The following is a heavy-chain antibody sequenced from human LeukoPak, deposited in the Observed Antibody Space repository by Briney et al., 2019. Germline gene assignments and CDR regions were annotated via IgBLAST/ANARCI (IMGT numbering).Heavy chain of an antibody. V-gene: IGHV3-30-3*02. J-gene: IGHJ4*02. CDR2: ISYDGRNK. CDR1: GFSFSNFA. CDR3: AKPGRYCSGGSCYYFDY. D-gene: IGHD2-15*01. Sequence: SGRSLRLSCAASGFSFSNFAMHWVRQAPGKGLEWVALISYDGRNKYYADSVKGRFTISRDDSKNTLYLQMNSLRAEDTAVYYCAKPGRYCSGGSCYYFDYWGQGTLVTVSS.